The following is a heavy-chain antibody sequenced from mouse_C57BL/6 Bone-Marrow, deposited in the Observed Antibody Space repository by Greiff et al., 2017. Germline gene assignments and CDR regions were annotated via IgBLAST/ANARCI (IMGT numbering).Heavy chain of an antibody. J-gene: IGHJ1*03. Sequence: VQLQQSGAELVKPGASVKLSCKASGYTFTSYWMHWVKQRPGRGLEWIGRIDPNSGGTKYNEKFKSKATLTVDKPSSTAYMQLSSLTSEDSAVYYCARPFITTVVAWDFDVWGTGTTVTVSS. CDR3: ARPFITTVVAWDFDV. CDR2: IDPNSGGT. V-gene: IGHV1-72*01. CDR1: GYTFTSYW. D-gene: IGHD1-1*01.